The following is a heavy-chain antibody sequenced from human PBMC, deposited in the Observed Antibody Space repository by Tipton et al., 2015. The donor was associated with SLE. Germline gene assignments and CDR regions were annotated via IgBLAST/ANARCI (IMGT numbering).Heavy chain of an antibody. D-gene: IGHD6-13*01. J-gene: IGHJ4*02. CDR2: IYYSGST. CDR3: ARQATGIADY. CDR1: GASISSSSYY. Sequence: TLSLTCTVSGASISSSSYYWGWIRQPPGKGLEWIGSIYYSGSTYYNPSLKSRVTISVDTSKNQFSLKLSSVTAADTAVYYCARQATGIADYWGQGTLVTVSS. V-gene: IGHV4-39*01.